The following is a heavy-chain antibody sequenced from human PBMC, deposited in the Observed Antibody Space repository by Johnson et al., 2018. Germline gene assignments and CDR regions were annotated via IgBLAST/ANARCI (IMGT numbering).Heavy chain of an antibody. J-gene: IGHJ3*02. CDR2: SNAGNGHT. CDR3: ARPGEQDAFDI. Sequence: QVQLVQSGAEVKKPGASVKVSCKASGYTFTSYAMHWVRQAPGQRLEWMGWSNAGNGHTKYSQEFQGRVTITRDTSASTAYMELSSLRSEDMAGYYCARPGEQDAFDIWGQGTMVTVSS. CDR1: GYTFTSYA. V-gene: IGHV1-3*02.